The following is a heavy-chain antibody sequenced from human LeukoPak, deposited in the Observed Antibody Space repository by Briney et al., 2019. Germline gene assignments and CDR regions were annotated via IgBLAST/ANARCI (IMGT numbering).Heavy chain of an antibody. J-gene: IGHJ3*02. CDR3: AEDGIRYFGYLNAFDI. CDR1: GFTFSSYG. D-gene: IGHD3-9*01. Sequence: GGSLRLSWAASGFTFSSYGMHWVRQAPGKGLEWVAVIWYDGSHKYYADSVKGRFTISRDNSKNTLYLQMNSLRAEDTAVFFRAEDGIRYFGYLNAFDIWGQGTMVTVSS. V-gene: IGHV3-33*06. CDR2: IWYDGSHK.